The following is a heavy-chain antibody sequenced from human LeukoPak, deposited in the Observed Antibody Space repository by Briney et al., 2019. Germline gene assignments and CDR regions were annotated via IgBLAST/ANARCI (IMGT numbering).Heavy chain of an antibody. D-gene: IGHD6-19*01. J-gene: IGHJ3*02. CDR3: ARDYDPTVAPDAFDI. Sequence: PGGSLRLSCAASGFTFSSYGMHWVRQAPGKGLEWVAFIRYDGTNKYYADSVKGRFTISRDNSKNTLYLQMNSLRAEDTAVYYCARDYDPTVAPDAFDIWGQGTMVTVSS. CDR2: IRYDGTNK. CDR1: GFTFSSYG. V-gene: IGHV3-30*02.